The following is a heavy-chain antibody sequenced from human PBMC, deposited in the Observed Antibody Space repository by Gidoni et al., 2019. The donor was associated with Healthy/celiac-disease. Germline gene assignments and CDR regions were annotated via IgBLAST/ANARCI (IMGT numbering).Heavy chain of an antibody. D-gene: IGHD3-10*01. Sequence: EVQLVESGGGLIQPGGSLRLSCAASGFTVSSNYMSWVRQAPGKGLEWVSVIYSGGSTYYADSVKGRFTISRDNSKNTLYLQMNSLRAEDTAVYYCARDPLWFGELPDYGMDVWGQGTTVTVSS. CDR1: GFTVSSNY. V-gene: IGHV3-53*01. J-gene: IGHJ6*02. CDR3: ARDPLWFGELPDYGMDV. CDR2: IYSGGST.